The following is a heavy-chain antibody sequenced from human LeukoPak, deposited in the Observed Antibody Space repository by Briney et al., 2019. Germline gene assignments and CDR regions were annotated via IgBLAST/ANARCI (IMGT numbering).Heavy chain of an antibody. D-gene: IGHD2-15*01. CDR2: IYSGGST. V-gene: IGHV3-66*01. CDR3: ARDRGDGCSGGSCSAYYYGMDV. CDR1: GFTVSSNY. Sequence: GGSLRLSCAASGFTVSSNYMSWVRQAPGKGLGWVSVIYSGGSTYYADSVKGRFTISRDNSKNTLYLQMNSLRAEDTAVYYCARDRGDGCSGGSCSAYYYGMDVWGQGTTVTVSS. J-gene: IGHJ6*02.